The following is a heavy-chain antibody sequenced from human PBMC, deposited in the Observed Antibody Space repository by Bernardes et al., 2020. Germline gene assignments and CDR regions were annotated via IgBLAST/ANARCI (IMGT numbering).Heavy chain of an antibody. CDR3: ARASIWNDGGDDY. CDR1: VFTFSSYW. J-gene: IGHJ4*02. Sequence: GSLRLSCAASVFTFSSYWMSWVRQAPGKGLEWVANIKQDGSEKYYVDSVKGRFTISRDNAKNSLYLQMNSLRAEDTAVYYCARASIWNDGGDDYWGQGTLVTVSS. V-gene: IGHV3-7*01. D-gene: IGHD1-1*01. CDR2: IKQDGSEK.